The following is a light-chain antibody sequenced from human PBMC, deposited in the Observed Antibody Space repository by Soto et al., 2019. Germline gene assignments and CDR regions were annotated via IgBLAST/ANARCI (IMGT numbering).Light chain of an antibody. CDR1: NNEVGGYNY. Sequence: QSVLTXXRSXXGXPXXXVTISXTGNNNEVGGYNYVSWYQQHPGKAPKLMIYDVSKRPSGVPDRFSGSKSGNTASLTISGLQAEDEADYYCCSYAGSYTLYVFGTGTKVTVL. J-gene: IGLJ1*01. CDR3: CSYAGSYTLYV. CDR2: DVS. V-gene: IGLV2-11*01.